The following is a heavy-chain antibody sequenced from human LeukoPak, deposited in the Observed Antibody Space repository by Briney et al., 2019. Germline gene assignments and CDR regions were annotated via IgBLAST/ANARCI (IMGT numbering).Heavy chain of an antibody. Sequence: GGSLRLSCAASGFTFRTYAMNWVRQAPGKGLEWVSTISGSGGSTFYADSVKGRFTISRDNSKNTLYLQVNSLRAEDTAVYYCAKAKGSDFTYWYFDLWGRGTLVTASS. CDR3: AKAKGSDFTYWYFDL. D-gene: IGHD2-21*01. CDR2: ISGSGGST. CDR1: GFTFRTYA. J-gene: IGHJ2*01. V-gene: IGHV3-23*01.